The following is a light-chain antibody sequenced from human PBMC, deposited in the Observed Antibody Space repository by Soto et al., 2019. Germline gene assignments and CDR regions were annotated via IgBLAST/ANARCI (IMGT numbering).Light chain of an antibody. CDR1: PSVSTN. V-gene: IGKV3-15*01. CDR3: QQYNKWPPFT. J-gene: IGKJ3*01. CDR2: GAS. Sequence: EIVLTQSPGTLSLSPGERATLSCRAIPSVSTNYLAWYQQKPGQAPRLLIYGASTRATGLPARFSGSGSGTEFTLTISSLQSEDFAVYYCQQYNKWPPFTFGPGTKVDI.